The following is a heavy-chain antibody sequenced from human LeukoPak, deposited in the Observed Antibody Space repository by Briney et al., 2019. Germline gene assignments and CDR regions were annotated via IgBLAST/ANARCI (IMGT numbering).Heavy chain of an antibody. CDR2: IYYSEST. CDR3: ARSSELGRVDY. CDR1: GGSISSHY. J-gene: IGHJ4*02. V-gene: IGHV4-59*11. D-gene: IGHD1-14*01. Sequence: PSETLSLTCTVSGGSISSHYWSWIRQPPGKGLEWIGYIYYSESTNYNPSLKSRVTISVDTSKNQFSLKLSSGTAADTAVYYCARSSELGRVDYWGQGTLVTVSS.